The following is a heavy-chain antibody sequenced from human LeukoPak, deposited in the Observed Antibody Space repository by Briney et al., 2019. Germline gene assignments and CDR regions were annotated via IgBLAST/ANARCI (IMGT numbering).Heavy chain of an antibody. J-gene: IGHJ6*02. V-gene: IGHV1-18*01. Sequence: ASVKVSCKASGYTFTSYGISWVRRAPGQGLEWMGWISAYNGNTNYAQKLQGRVTMTTDTSTSTAYMELRSLRSDDTAVYYCARDYYDSSGYSDYYYGMDVWGQGTTVTVSS. CDR2: ISAYNGNT. CDR1: GYTFTSYG. D-gene: IGHD3-22*01. CDR3: ARDYYDSSGYSDYYYGMDV.